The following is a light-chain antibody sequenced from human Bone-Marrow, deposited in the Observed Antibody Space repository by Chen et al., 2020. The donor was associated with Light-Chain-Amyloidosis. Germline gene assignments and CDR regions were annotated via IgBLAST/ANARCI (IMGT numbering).Light chain of an antibody. Sequence: SYVLTQPSSVSVAPGKTATIACGGNNIGSTSVHWYQQTPGQAPLLVVYDDSDRPSGIPERLSGCNSGNTATLTISRVEAVDEADYYCQVWDRSSDRPVFGGGTKLTVL. CDR3: QVWDRSSDRPV. J-gene: IGLJ3*02. CDR1: NIGSTS. CDR2: DDS. V-gene: IGLV3-21*03.